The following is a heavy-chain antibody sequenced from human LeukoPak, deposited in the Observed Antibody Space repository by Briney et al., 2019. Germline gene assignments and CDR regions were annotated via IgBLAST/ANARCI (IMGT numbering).Heavy chain of an antibody. CDR2: ISGSGGST. J-gene: IGHJ4*02. CDR1: GFTFSTYA. Sequence: GGSLRLSCAASGFTFSTYAMSWVRQAPGKGLEWVSGISGSGGSTNYADSVKGRFTISRDNSKNTLYLQMNSLRAEDTAVYYCAKARGYSGYDIDYWGQGTLVTVSS. V-gene: IGHV3-23*01. CDR3: AKARGYSGYDIDY. D-gene: IGHD5-12*01.